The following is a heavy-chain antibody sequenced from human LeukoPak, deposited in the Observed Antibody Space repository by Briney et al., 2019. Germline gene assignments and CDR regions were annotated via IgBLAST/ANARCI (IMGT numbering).Heavy chain of an antibody. J-gene: IGHJ4*02. Sequence: ASVKVSCKASGYTFTDYYMHWVRQAPGQGLEWMGWLNPNSGDTNYAQKFQGRVSMTRDTSISTAYMDLSDLRSDDTAVYYCARVRNIEMTTMSGGSDYWGQGTLVTVSS. D-gene: IGHD5-24*01. V-gene: IGHV1-2*02. CDR2: LNPNSGDT. CDR3: ARVRNIEMTTMSGGSDY. CDR1: GYTFTDYY.